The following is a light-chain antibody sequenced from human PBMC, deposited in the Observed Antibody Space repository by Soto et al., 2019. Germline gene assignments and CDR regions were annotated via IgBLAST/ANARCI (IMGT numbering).Light chain of an antibody. J-gene: IGKJ1*01. Sequence: EIVLTQSPGTLSLSPGERATLSCRASQSVTSNYLAGYQQKPGQAPRLLIYGASSRATGIPDMFSGSGSGTDFTLTISRLEPEDFTVYYCHHYVNSPWTFGQGTKVEI. CDR3: HHYVNSPWT. V-gene: IGKV3-20*01. CDR1: QSVTSNY. CDR2: GAS.